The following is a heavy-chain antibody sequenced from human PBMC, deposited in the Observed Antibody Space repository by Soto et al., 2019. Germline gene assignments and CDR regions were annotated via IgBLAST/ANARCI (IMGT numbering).Heavy chain of an antibody. V-gene: IGHV3-33*01. CDR3: ARDPEQWLSTNWCDP. Sequence: GGSLRLSCAASGFTFSSYGMHWVRQAPGKGLKWVAVIWYDGSNKYYADSVKGRFTISRDNSKNTLYLQMNSLRAEDTAVYYCARDPEQWLSTNWCDPWGQGTLVTVSS. CDR1: GFTFSSYG. D-gene: IGHD6-19*01. J-gene: IGHJ5*02. CDR2: IWYDGSNK.